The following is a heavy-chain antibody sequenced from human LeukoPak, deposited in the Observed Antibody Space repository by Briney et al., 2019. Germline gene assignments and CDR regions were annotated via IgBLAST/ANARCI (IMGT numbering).Heavy chain of an antibody. CDR2: LNSDGSYI. J-gene: IGHJ3*02. CDR1: GFTFSRYW. Sequence: GGSLRLSCAASGFTFSRYWMHWVRQAPGKGLVWVSRLNSDGSYINYADSVKGRFTISRDNAKNTLYLRMNSLRAEDTAVYYCASSLTGDSRGYDAFDIWGQGTMVTVSS. CDR3: ASSLTGDSRGYDAFDI. V-gene: IGHV3-74*01. D-gene: IGHD3-22*01.